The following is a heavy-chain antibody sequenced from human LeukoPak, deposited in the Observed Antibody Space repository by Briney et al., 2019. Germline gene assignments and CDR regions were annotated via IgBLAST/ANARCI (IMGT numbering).Heavy chain of an antibody. V-gene: IGHV4-34*01. CDR3: ARGANYYDSSGYYYY. Sequence: KASETLSLTCAVYGGSFSGYYWSWIRQPPGKGLEWIGEINHSGSTNYNPSLKSRVTISVDTSKNQFSLKLSSVTAADTAVYYCARGANYYDSSGYYYYCGHGTLVTVSS. CDR1: GGSFSGYY. CDR2: INHSGST. J-gene: IGHJ4*01. D-gene: IGHD3-22*01.